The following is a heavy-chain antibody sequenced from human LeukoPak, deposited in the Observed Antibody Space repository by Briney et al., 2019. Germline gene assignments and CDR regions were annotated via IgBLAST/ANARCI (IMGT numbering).Heavy chain of an antibody. CDR2: IRYDGSNK. CDR3: AKPHAVFSSSWYIDY. V-gene: IGHV3-30*02. CDR1: GFTFSSYG. J-gene: IGHJ4*02. D-gene: IGHD6-13*01. Sequence: GGSLRLSCAASGFTFSSYGMHWVRQAPGKGLEWVAFIRYDGSNKYYADSVKGRFTISRDNSKNTLYLQMNSLRAEDTAVYYCAKPHAVFSSSWYIDYWGQGTLVTVSS.